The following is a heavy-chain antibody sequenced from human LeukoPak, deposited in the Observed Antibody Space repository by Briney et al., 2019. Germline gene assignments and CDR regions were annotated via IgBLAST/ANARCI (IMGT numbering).Heavy chain of an antibody. V-gene: IGHV4-38-2*01. CDR3: ARHHSHYYGSGRYYNDYYYMDV. CDR1: GYSISSGYY. Sequence: SETLSLTCAVSGYSISSGYYWGWIRQPPGKGLEWIGSVFHTGSTYYNPSLKSRVTISLDMSMNQFSLRLSSVTAADTAVYYCARHHSHYYGSGRYYNDYYYMDVWGKGTTVIVSS. D-gene: IGHD3-10*01. CDR2: VFHTGST. J-gene: IGHJ6*03.